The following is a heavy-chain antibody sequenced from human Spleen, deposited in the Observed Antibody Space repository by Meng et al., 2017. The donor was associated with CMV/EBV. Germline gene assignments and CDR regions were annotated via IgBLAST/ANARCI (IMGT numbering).Heavy chain of an antibody. Sequence: GGSLRLSCAASGFTFSDHYMDWVRQAPGKGLEWVAYIGNDDGRTKYYPDSMRGRFTISRDNSKNTLYLQMNSLRAEDTAVYYCARSGSWYLDYYYGMDVWGQGTTVTVSS. CDR1: GFTFSDHY. J-gene: IGHJ6*02. V-gene: IGHV3-30*02. CDR2: IGNDDGRTK. D-gene: IGHD6-13*01. CDR3: ARSGSWYLDYYYGMDV.